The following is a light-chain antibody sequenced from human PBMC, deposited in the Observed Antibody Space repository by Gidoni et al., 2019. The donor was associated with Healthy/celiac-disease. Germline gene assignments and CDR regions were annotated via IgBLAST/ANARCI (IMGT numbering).Light chain of an antibody. V-gene: IGLV2-14*01. CDR2: EVS. J-gene: IGLJ2*01. Sequence: QSALTQPASVSGSPGQPITISCTGTSSDVGGYNYVSWYQQHPGKAPKLMIYEVSNRPSGVSNRFSGSKSGNTASLTISGLQAEDEADYYCSSYTSSSTLEDVVFGGGTKLTVL. CDR1: SSDVGGYNY. CDR3: SSYTSSSTLEDVV.